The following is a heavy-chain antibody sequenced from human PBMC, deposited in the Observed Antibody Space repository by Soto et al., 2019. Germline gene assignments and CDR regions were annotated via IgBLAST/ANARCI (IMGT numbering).Heavy chain of an antibody. CDR1: GGTFSSYT. CDR2: IIPILGIA. Sequence: QVQLVQSGAEVKKPGSSVKVSCKASGGTFSSYTISWVRQAPGQGLEWMGRIIPILGIANYAQKFQGRVTITADKSTSPAYMELSSLRSEDTAVYYCARGPITMVRVELNDYWGQGTLVTVSS. CDR3: ARGPITMVRVELNDY. J-gene: IGHJ4*02. D-gene: IGHD3-10*01. V-gene: IGHV1-69*02.